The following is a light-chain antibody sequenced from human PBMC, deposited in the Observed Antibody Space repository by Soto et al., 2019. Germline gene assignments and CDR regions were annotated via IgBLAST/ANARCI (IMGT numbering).Light chain of an antibody. V-gene: IGKV3-20*01. Sequence: IVLTQSPGTLSLSPGARATLSCRASQSVSNNYLAWYQQKPGQAPRLLIYGASNRATGIPDRFSGSGSGTDFALTISRLEPENFAVYYCQQYGSSGTFGQGTKVEIE. CDR3: QQYGSSGT. J-gene: IGKJ1*01. CDR1: QSVSNNY. CDR2: GAS.